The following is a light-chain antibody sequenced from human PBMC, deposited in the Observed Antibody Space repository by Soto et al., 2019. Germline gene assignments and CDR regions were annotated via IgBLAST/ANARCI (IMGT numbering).Light chain of an antibody. Sequence: EIVLTQSPGTLSLSPGERATLFCRASQTVTNNYIAWYQQKPGQPPRLLIDDASRRASGIPDRFSGSGSGTDFTLTISGLEPEDFAVYYCQQCATSPLTFGQGTKVDIK. J-gene: IGKJ1*01. V-gene: IGKV3-20*01. CDR1: QTVTNNY. CDR3: QQCATSPLT. CDR2: DAS.